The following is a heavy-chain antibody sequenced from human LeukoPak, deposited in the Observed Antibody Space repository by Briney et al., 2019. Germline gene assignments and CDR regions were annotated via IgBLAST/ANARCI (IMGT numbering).Heavy chain of an antibody. CDR3: AKSKNYYYYYMDV. J-gene: IGHJ6*03. CDR2: ISYDGSNK. V-gene: IGHV3-30*18. CDR1: GFTFSSYG. Sequence: PGGSLRLSCAASGFTFSSYGMHWVRQAPGKGLEWVAVISYDGSNKYYADSVKGRFTISRDNSKNTLYLQMNSLRAEDAAVYYCAKSKNYYYYYMDVWGKGTTVTVSS.